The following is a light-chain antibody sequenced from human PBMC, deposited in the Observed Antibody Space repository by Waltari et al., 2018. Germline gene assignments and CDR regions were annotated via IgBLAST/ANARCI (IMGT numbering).Light chain of an antibody. CDR1: IRAFGSFNL. V-gene: IGLV2-23*02. Sequence: QSALTQPASISGSPGQSIPISCPGTIRAFGSFNLVSWYQPHPGKAPKLIIFEVSQRPSGISDRFSGSKSGNTASLTISGLQAEDEANYYCCSYARSKVGLCGGGTKLTVL. J-gene: IGLJ3*02. CDR2: EVS. CDR3: CSYARSKVGL.